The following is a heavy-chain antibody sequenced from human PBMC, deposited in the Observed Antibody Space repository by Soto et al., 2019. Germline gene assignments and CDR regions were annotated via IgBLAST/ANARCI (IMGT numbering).Heavy chain of an antibody. CDR2: ISAYNGNT. J-gene: IGHJ4*02. V-gene: IGHV1-18*01. CDR1: GYTFTSYG. Sequence: QIQLVQSGAEVKKPGASVKVSCKASGYTFTSYGISWVRQAPGQGLEWMGWISAYNGNTNYAQSLQGRVTMTTDTYMSTACMELKSLRSDDTAMYYCAREGGSFRFREYWYGSDYWGQGTLVTVSS. CDR3: AREGGSFRFREYWYGSDY. D-gene: IGHD1-26*01.